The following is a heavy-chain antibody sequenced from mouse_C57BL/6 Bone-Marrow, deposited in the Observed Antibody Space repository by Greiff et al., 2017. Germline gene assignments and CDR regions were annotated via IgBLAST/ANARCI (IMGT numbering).Heavy chain of an antibody. V-gene: IGHV5-4*03. D-gene: IGHD6-2*01. J-gene: IGHJ2*01. Sequence: DVKLVESGGGLVKPGGSLKLSCAASGFTFSSYAMSWVRQTPEKRLEWVATISDGGSYTYYPDNVKGRFTISRDNAKNNLYLQMSHLKSEDTAMYYCARVSIYVDYWGQGTTLTVSS. CDR3: ARVSIYVDY. CDR1: GFTFSSYA. CDR2: ISDGGSYT.